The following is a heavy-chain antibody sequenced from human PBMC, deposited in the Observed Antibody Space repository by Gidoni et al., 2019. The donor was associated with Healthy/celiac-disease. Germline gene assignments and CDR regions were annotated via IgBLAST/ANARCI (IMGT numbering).Heavy chain of an antibody. V-gene: IGHV3-9*01. CDR1: GFTFEDYA. CDR3: AKDTGSGYYGSAVDY. CDR2: ISWNSGSI. D-gene: IGHD3-3*01. Sequence: EVQLVESGGGLVQPGWSLRLACAASGFTFEDYAMHWVRQAPGKGLEWVSGISWNSGSIGYADSVKGRFTISRDNAKNSLYLQMNSLRAEDTALYYCAKDTGSGYYGSAVDYWGRGTLVTVSS. J-gene: IGHJ4*02.